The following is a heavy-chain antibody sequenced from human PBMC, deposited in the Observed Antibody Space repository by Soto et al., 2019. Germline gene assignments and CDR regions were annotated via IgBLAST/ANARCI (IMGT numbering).Heavy chain of an antibody. CDR3: AHDSSGWLGFDY. J-gene: IGHJ4*02. V-gene: IGHV2-5*02. D-gene: IGHD6-19*01. CDR1: GFSLSTRGVG. CDR2: IYWDDDK. Sequence: QITLKESGPTLVKPTQTLTLTCTFSGFSLSTRGVGVGWIRQPPGKALEWLALIYWDDDKRYSPSLKSRLTITKDTSKDQVVLTMTNMDPVDTATSYCAHDSSGWLGFDYWGQGTLVTVSS.